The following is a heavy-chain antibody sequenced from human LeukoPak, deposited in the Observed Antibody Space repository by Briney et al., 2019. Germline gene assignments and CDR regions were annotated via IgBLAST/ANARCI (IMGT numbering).Heavy chain of an antibody. J-gene: IGHJ4*02. Sequence: ASVKVSCKASGYTFTGYYMHWVRQAPGQGLEWMGWINPNSGGTNYAQKFQGMVTMTRDTSISTAYMELSRLRSDDTAVYYCASSFYCSSTSCYNGFDYWGQGTLVTVSS. CDR2: INPNSGGT. D-gene: IGHD2-2*02. CDR1: GYTFTGYY. V-gene: IGHV1-2*02. CDR3: ASSFYCSSTSCYNGFDY.